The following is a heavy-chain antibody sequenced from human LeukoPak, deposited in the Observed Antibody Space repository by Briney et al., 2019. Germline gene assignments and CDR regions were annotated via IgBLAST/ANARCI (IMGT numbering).Heavy chain of an antibody. CDR1: RFTFSSYE. CDR3: ARDFGYTDY. D-gene: IGHD5-18*01. CDR2: ISSSGSTI. J-gene: IGHJ4*02. Sequence: PGGSLRLSCAASRFTFSSYEMNWVRQAPGKGLEWVSYISSSGSTIYYADSVKGRFTISRDNAKNSLYLQMNSLRAEDTAVYYCARDFGYTDYWGQGTLVTVSS. V-gene: IGHV3-48*03.